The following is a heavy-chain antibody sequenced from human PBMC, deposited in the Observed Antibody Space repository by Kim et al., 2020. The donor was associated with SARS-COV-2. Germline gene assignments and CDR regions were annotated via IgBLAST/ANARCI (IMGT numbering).Heavy chain of an antibody. Sequence: GESLKISCKASGYTFTRYWIGWVRQMPGKGLEWLEIIYPGDSETRYSPSFQGQVTISADKSITTAYLQWSSLEASDTAMYYCARRSESYHGLDVWGQGTTVTVSS. CDR2: IYPGDSET. CDR1: GYTFTRYW. CDR3: ARRSESYHGLDV. V-gene: IGHV5-51*01. J-gene: IGHJ6*02.